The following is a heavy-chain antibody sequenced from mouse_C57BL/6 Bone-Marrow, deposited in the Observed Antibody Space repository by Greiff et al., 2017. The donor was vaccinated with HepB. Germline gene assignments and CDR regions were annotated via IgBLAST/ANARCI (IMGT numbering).Heavy chain of an antibody. D-gene: IGHD2-4*01. CDR2: IYPGSGST. Sequence: QVQLQQPGAELVKPGASVKMSCKASGYTFTSYWITWVKQRPGQSLEWIGDIYPGSGSTNYNEKFKSKATLTVDTSSSTAYMQLSSLTSEDSAVYYCANFYYDYDGWFAYWGQGTLVTVSA. V-gene: IGHV1-55*01. CDR1: GYTFTSYW. CDR3: ANFYYDYDGWFAY. J-gene: IGHJ3*01.